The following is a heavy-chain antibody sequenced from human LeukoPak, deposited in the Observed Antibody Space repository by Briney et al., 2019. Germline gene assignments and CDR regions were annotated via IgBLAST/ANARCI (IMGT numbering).Heavy chain of an antibody. V-gene: IGHV1-2*02. D-gene: IGHD3-9*01. CDR3: ALDYDILTGYPSFDY. J-gene: IGHJ4*02. CDR2: INPNSGGT. Sequence: ASVKVSCKACGGTFSSYAISWVRQGPGQGLEWMGWINPNSGGTNYAQKFQGRVTMTRDTSISTAYMELSRLRSDDTAVYYCALDYDILTGYPSFDYWGQGTLVTVSS. CDR1: GGTFSSYA.